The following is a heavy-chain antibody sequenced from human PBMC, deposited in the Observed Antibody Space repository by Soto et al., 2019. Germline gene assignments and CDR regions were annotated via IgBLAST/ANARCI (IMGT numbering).Heavy chain of an antibody. CDR3: ARGLVGRITAFDN. Sequence: GGSLRLSCAASGFTVSRSYMSWVRQAPGKGLEWVSTIYTPGSTYYADSVKGRFTISRDNSKNTLYLQMNSLRAEDTAVYYCARGLVGRITAFDNGGQGTLVTVSS. J-gene: IGHJ4*02. D-gene: IGHD5-12*01. V-gene: IGHV3-53*01. CDR2: IYTPGST. CDR1: GFTVSRSY.